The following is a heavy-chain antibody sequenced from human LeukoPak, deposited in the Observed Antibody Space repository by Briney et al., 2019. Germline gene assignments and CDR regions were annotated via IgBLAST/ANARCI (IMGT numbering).Heavy chain of an antibody. CDR2: IYYTGST. V-gene: IGHV4-59*01. Sequence: SETLSLTCTVSGASISSSFWTWIRQSPGKGQEWLAYIYYTGSTNLNPSLKSRLTISVDTSKNQFSLRLSSVTAADTAIYYCARRMTVSATNWFDPWGQGTLVTVSS. CDR1: GASISSSF. D-gene: IGHD5/OR15-5a*01. CDR3: ARRMTVSATNWFDP. J-gene: IGHJ5*02.